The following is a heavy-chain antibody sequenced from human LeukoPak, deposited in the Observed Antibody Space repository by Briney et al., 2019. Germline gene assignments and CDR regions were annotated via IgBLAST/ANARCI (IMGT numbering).Heavy chain of an antibody. D-gene: IGHD5-12*01. V-gene: IGHV3-21*01. Sequence: PGGSLRLSCAASGFTFGSYNMNWVRQAPGKGLEWVSSISSSSSYIYYADSVKGRFTISRDNAKNSLYLQMNSLRAEDTAVYYCAREGMVATFDYWGQGTLVTVSS. CDR3: AREGMVATFDY. CDR2: ISSSSSYI. CDR1: GFTFGSYN. J-gene: IGHJ4*02.